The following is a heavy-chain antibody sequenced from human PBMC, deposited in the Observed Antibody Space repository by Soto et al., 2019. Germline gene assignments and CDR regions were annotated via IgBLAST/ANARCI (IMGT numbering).Heavy chain of an antibody. CDR3: ERDLCRCITKIGLGLQY. CDR2: ISYDGSNR. J-gene: IGHJ4*02. D-gene: IGHD3-22*01. V-gene: IGHV3-30*04. Sequence: QVQLVESGGGVVQPGRSLRLTCAASGFTFSTYAMHWVRQAPGKGPEWLAFISYDGSNRYYADSVKGRFTISRDNSKNTAYLQMSGARDEDTAMYYCERDLCRCITKIGLGLQYRGQGIMVTGSS. CDR1: GFTFSTYA.